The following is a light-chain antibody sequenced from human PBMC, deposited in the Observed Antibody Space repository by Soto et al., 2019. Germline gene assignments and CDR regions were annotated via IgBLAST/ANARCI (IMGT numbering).Light chain of an antibody. Sequence: DIRMTQSPSTLSAVVGDRITITCRASQSMSNWVAWYQQKPGNAPKLLIYAASSLETGVPSRFSGSGSETEFTLTISSLQPDDFATYYCQQYKYYSRTFGQGTKVEMK. CDR2: AAS. CDR3: QQYKYYSRT. CDR1: QSMSNW. V-gene: IGKV1-5*01. J-gene: IGKJ2*01.